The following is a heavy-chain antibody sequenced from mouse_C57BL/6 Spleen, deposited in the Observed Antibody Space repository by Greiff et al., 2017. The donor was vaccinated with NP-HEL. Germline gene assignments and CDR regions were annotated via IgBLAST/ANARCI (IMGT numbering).Heavy chain of an antibody. CDR2: IYPGDGDT. CDR1: GYAFSSSW. D-gene: IGHD1-1*01. J-gene: IGHJ1*03. V-gene: IGHV1-82*01. Sequence: VQLQQSGPELVKPGASVKISCKASGYAFSSSWMNWVKQRPGKGLEWIGRIYPGDGDTNYNGKFKGKATLTADKSSSTAYMQLSSLTSEDSAVYFCARSFITTVVDYWYFDVWGTGTTVTVSS. CDR3: ARSFITTVVDYWYFDV.